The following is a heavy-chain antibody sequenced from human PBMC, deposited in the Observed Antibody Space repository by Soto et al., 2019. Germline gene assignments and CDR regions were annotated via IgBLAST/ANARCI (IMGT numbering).Heavy chain of an antibody. CDR2: IDPSDSQT. Sequence: PGESLKNSCKGSGYSFAGYWITWVRQKPGKGLEWMGRIDPSDSQTYYSPSFRGHVTISVTKSITTVFLQCSSLKASDSAVYYCSRLSRASFALDVWGQGTTVTVSS. CDR3: SRLSRASFALDV. J-gene: IGHJ6*02. CDR1: GYSFAGYW. V-gene: IGHV5-10-1*01. D-gene: IGHD3-16*01.